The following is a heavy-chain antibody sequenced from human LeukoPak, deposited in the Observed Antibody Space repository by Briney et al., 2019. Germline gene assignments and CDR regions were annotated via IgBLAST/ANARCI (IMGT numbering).Heavy chain of an antibody. CDR3: AKGFRAVYYYGMDV. Sequence: TGGSLRLSCAASGFTFDDYAMHWVRQAPGKGLEWVSGISWNSGSIGYADSVKGRFTISRDNAKNSLYLQMNSLRAEDTALYYCAKGFRAVYYYGMDVWGQGTTVTVSS. CDR2: ISWNSGSI. V-gene: IGHV3-9*01. J-gene: IGHJ6*02. CDR1: GFTFDDYA.